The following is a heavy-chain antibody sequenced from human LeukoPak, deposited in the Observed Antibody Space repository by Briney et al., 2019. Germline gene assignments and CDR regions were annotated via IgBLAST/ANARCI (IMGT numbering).Heavy chain of an antibody. CDR1: GFPFSSYA. D-gene: IGHD1-26*01. V-gene: IGHV3-74*01. J-gene: IGHJ4*02. Sequence: PGGSLRLSCSASGFPFSSYAMHWVRQAPGKGLVWVSRINGDGSSTSYADSVKDRFTIARDNAENTLYLQMNSLRAEDTAVYYCIYSGNYPFDYWGQGTLVTVSS. CDR2: INGDGSST. CDR3: IYSGNYPFDY.